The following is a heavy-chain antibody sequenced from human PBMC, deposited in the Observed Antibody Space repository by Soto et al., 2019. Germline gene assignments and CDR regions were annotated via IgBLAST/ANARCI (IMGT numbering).Heavy chain of an antibody. Sequence: QVQLQESGPGLVKPPQTLSLTCTVSGGSISSGGYYWSWIRQHPGKGLEWIGYIYYSGSTYYNPSLKSRVTISVDTSKNQFSLKLSSVTAADTAVYYCARGKWLRFPIDYWGQGTLVTVSS. D-gene: IGHD5-12*01. V-gene: IGHV4-31*03. J-gene: IGHJ4*02. CDR1: GGSISSGGYY. CDR2: IYYSGST. CDR3: ARGKWLRFPIDY.